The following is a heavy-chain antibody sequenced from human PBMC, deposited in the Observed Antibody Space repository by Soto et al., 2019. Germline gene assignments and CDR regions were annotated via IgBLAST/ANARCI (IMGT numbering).Heavy chain of an antibody. CDR3: ARVSGSGLAD. J-gene: IGHJ4*02. Sequence: EVQLVESGGGLVQPGGSLRLSCAASGFTFSSYSMNWVRQAPGKGLEWVSYISSSSSTIYYADSVKGRFTISRDNAKNSLYLQMTSLRAEDTAVYYGARVSGSGLADWGQGTLVTVSS. CDR2: ISSSSSTI. D-gene: IGHD3-10*01. V-gene: IGHV3-48*01. CDR1: GFTFSSYS.